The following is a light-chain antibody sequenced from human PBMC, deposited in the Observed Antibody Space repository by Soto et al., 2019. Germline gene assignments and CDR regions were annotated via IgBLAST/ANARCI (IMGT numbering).Light chain of an antibody. CDR3: QVWDRSSNHWV. CDR2: DDS. Sequence: SYELTQPPSVSVAPGQTATVTCGGRDIGSKSVHWYQQKPGQAPVLVVHDDSDRPSGIPGRFSGSNSGDTATLTISGVEAGYEADYYCQVWDRSSNHWVFGGGTKLTVL. J-gene: IGLJ3*02. CDR1: DIGSKS. V-gene: IGLV3-21*02.